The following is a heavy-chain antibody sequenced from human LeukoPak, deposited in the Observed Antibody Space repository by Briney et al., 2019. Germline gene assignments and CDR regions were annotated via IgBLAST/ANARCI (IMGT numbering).Heavy chain of an antibody. CDR2: TKPDGTAE. Sequence: GGSLRLSCAASGFTFRNYWMGWVRQAPGKGLEWVANTKPDGTAEYYADSVRGRFTTSRDNADNFLYLQMNSLRGEDTAVYYCARDGGLHTNFDYWGQGTLVTVSS. V-gene: IGHV3-7*01. J-gene: IGHJ4*02. D-gene: IGHD2-15*01. CDR3: ARDGGLHTNFDY. CDR1: GFTFRNYW.